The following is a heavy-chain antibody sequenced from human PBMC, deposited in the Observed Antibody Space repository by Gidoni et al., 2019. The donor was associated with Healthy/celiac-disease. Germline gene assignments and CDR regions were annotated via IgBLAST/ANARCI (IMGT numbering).Heavy chain of an antibody. CDR3: ARVRGMTWFDP. CDR2: ISSSSSYI. CDR1: GFTFSSYS. V-gene: IGHV3-21*01. D-gene: IGHD3-16*01. Sequence: EVQLVESGGGLVKPGGSLRLACAASGFTFSSYSINWVRQAPGKGLGWVSSISSSSSYIYYADSVKGRFTISRDNAKNSLYLQMNSLRAEDTAVYYCARVRGMTWFDPWGQGTLVTVSS. J-gene: IGHJ5*02.